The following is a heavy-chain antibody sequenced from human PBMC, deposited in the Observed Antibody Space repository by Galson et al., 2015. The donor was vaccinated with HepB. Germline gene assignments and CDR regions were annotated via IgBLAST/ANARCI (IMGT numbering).Heavy chain of an antibody. D-gene: IGHD5-24*01. CDR3: AKSGDGYNPLDY. V-gene: IGHV5-10-1*01. CDR2: VDPSDSYT. J-gene: IGHJ4*02. Sequence: QSGAEVKKPGEPLTISCKGSGYRFITHWITWVRQMPGKGLEWMAKVDPSDSYTKYSPSFQGHVTISIDNSINTAYLHWTRLKASDTAIYYCAKSGDGYNPLDYWGQGTLVTVSS. CDR1: GYRFITHW.